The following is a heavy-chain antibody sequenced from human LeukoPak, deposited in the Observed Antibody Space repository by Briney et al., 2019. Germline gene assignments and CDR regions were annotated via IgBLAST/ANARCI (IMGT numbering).Heavy chain of an antibody. J-gene: IGHJ4*02. CDR2: ISSSGDNT. Sequence: PGGSLRLSCAASGFIFSNYAMHWVRQAPGKGLEYVSAISSSGDNTYCANSVKGRFTISRDNSKNTLFLQMGSLRAEDMAVYYCAREERGLAIDYWGQGTLVTVSS. CDR3: AREERGLAIDY. D-gene: IGHD5-12*01. CDR1: GFIFSNYA. V-gene: IGHV3-64*01.